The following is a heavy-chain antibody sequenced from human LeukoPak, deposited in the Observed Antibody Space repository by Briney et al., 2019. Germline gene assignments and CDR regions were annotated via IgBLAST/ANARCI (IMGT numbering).Heavy chain of an antibody. CDR2: ISSSSSTI. Sequence: PGGSLRLSCAASGFTFSSYSMNWVRQAPGKGLEWVSYISSSSSTIYYADSVKGRFTISRDNAKNSLYLQMNSLRAEDTAVYYCARDYCSSTSCSFDYWGQGTLVTVSS. V-gene: IGHV3-48*04. D-gene: IGHD2-2*01. CDR3: ARDYCSSTSCSFDY. CDR1: GFTFSSYS. J-gene: IGHJ4*02.